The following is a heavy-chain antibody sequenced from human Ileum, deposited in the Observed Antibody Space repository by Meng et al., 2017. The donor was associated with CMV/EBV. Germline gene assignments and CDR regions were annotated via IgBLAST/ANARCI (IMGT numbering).Heavy chain of an antibody. CDR2: ISGSDSTI. J-gene: IGHJ6*02. CDR3: ARERDDSWSGSWMDV. D-gene: IGHD3-3*01. CDR1: GFTFSSYS. V-gene: IGHV3-48*04. Sequence: GGSLRLSCAASGFTFSSYSMNWVRQAPGKGLEWVSYISGSDSTIYYADSVKGRFTISRDNTKNSLYLQMNSLRAEDTAVYYCARERDDSWSGSWMDVWGQGTTVTVSS.